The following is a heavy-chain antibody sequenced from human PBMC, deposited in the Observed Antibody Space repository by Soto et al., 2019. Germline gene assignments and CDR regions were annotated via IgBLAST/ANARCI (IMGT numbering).Heavy chain of an antibody. CDR1: GGSISSYY. CDR2: IYYSGST. Sequence: SETLSLTCTVSGGSISSYYWSWIRQPPGKGLEWIGYIYYSGSTNYNPSLKSRVTISVDTSKNQFSLKLSSVTAADTAVYYCARDRPYRSRATGRGNWFDPWGQGTLVTVSS. D-gene: IGHD6-19*01. CDR3: ARDRPYRSRATGRGNWFDP. V-gene: IGHV4-59*01. J-gene: IGHJ5*02.